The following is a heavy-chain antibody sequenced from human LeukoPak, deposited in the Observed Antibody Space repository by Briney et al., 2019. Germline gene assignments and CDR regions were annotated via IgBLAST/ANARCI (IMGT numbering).Heavy chain of an antibody. CDR3: ARDLYYSSSGAFDY. D-gene: IGHD6-6*01. CDR1: GFTFSDYY. V-gene: IGHV3-66*01. CDR2: IYSGGST. J-gene: IGHJ4*02. Sequence: GGSLRLSCAASGFTFSDYYMSWIRQAPGKGLEWVSVIYSGGSTYCADSVKGRFTISRDNSKNTLYLQMNSLRAEDTAVYYCARDLYYSSSGAFDYWGQGTLVTVSS.